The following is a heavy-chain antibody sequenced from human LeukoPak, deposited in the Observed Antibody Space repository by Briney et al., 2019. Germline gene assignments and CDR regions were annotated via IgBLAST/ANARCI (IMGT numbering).Heavy chain of an antibody. CDR1: GFTFDDYA. CDR2: ISWNSGSI. Sequence: GGSLRLSCAASGFTFDDYAMHWVRQAPGKGLEWVSGISWNSGSIGYADSVKGRFTISRDNAKNSLYLQMNSLRAEDTAVYYCASPGFSDYWGQGTLVTVSS. V-gene: IGHV3-9*01. CDR3: ASPGFSDY. J-gene: IGHJ4*02.